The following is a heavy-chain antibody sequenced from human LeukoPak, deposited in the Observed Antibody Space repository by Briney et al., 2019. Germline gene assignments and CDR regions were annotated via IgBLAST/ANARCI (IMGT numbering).Heavy chain of an antibody. CDR3: ARIKGHSGYDFYFDY. Sequence: PGGSLRLSCAASGFTFSSYEMNWVRPAPGKGLEWVSYISSSSSTIYYADSVKGRFTISRDNAKNSLYLQMNSLRAEDTAVYYCARIKGHSGYDFYFDYWGQGTLVTVSS. D-gene: IGHD5-12*01. J-gene: IGHJ4*02. CDR1: GFTFSSYE. V-gene: IGHV3-48*01. CDR2: ISSSSSTI.